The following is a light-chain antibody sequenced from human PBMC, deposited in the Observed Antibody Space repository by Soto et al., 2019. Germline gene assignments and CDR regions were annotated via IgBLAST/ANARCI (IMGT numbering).Light chain of an antibody. CDR2: EVT. J-gene: IGLJ1*01. CDR3: CSYAGSSTFYV. Sequence: QSELSQPASLSGSPGQSFTMACTGTSSDVGSYNRVSWYQQHPGKAPKLMIYEVTKWPSGVSNRFSGSKSGNTASLTISGLQAEDEADYYCCSYAGSSTFYVFGTGTKVTVL. CDR1: SSDVGSYNR. V-gene: IGLV2-23*02.